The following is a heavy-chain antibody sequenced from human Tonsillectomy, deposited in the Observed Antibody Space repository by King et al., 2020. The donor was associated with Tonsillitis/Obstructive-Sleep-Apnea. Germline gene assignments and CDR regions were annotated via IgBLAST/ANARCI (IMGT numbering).Heavy chain of an antibody. J-gene: IGHJ4*02. CDR3: ARDHVQDY. CDR2: ISHDGSEK. V-gene: IGHV3-7*04. Sequence: VQLVESGGGLVQPGGSLRLSCAASGFTFRRYWMIWVRQAPGKGLEWVASISHDGSEKYSVDSVKGRFTISRDNAKSSLYLQMISLRAEDTAVYYCARDHVQDYWGQGTLVTVSS. CDR1: GFTFRRYW.